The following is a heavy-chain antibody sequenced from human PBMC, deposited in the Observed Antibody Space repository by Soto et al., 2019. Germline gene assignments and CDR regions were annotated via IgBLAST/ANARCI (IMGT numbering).Heavy chain of an antibody. Sequence: QVQLQESGPGLVKPSETLSLTCTVSGGSISSFYWSWIRQPPGQGLEYIGYIHYSGSTNYSPSLKSRVTISLDTSKNHFSLKLTSVTPADTAVYYCARHLTGLDTWGQGTLVTVSS. CDR3: ARHLTGLDT. J-gene: IGHJ5*02. CDR1: GGSISSFY. V-gene: IGHV4-59*08. CDR2: IHYSGST.